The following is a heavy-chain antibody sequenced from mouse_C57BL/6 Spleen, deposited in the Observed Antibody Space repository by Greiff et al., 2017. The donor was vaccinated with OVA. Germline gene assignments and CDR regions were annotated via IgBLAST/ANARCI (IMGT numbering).Heavy chain of an antibody. J-gene: IGHJ2*01. V-gene: IGHV7-3*01. CDR1: GFTFTDYY. CDR2: IRNKANGYTT. CDR3: ARYSNYYFDY. D-gene: IGHD2-1*01. Sequence: EVKLMESGGGLVQPGGSLSLSCAASGFTFTDYYMSWVRQPPGKALEWLGFIRNKANGYTTEYSASVKGRFTISRDNSQSILYLQMNALRAEDSATYYCARYSNYYFDYWGQGTTLTVS.